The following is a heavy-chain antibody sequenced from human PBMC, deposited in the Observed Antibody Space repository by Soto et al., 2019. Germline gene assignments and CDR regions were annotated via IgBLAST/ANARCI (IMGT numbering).Heavy chain of an antibody. CDR3: ARENLGTTVTDD. Sequence: QVQLQESGPGLVKPSETLSLTCTVSGGSVSSGSYYWSWIRQPPGKGLEWIGFSYYRGSNDYSTPLKSRGTISVDTSKNQFSLQLSSVTAADTAVYYCARENLGTTVTDDWGQGTLVTVSS. CDR1: GGSVSSGSYY. J-gene: IGHJ4*02. D-gene: IGHD4-17*01. CDR2: SYYRGSN. V-gene: IGHV4-61*01.